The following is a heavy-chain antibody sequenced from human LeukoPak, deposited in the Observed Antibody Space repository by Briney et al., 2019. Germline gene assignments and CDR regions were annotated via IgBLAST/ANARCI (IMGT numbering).Heavy chain of an antibody. D-gene: IGHD5-18*01. V-gene: IGHV4-39*07. CDR2: IYYSGST. Sequence: SETLSLTCTVSGGSISSSSYYWGWIRQPPGKGLEWIGSIYYSGSTYYNPSLKSRVTISADTSKNQFSLKLSSVTAADTAVYYCASQGYGYYYYMDVWGKGTTVTVSS. J-gene: IGHJ6*03. CDR3: ASQGYGYYYYMDV. CDR1: GGSISSSSYY.